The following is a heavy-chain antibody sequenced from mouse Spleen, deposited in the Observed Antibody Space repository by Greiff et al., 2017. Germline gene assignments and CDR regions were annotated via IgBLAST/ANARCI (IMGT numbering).Heavy chain of an antibody. V-gene: IGHV5-6-5*01. Sequence: EVKLQESGGGLVKPGGSLKLSCAASGFTFSSYAMSWVRQTPEKRLEWVASISSGGSTYYPDSVKGRFTISRDNARNILYLQMSSLRSEDTAMYYCARQDYGSSYGAMDYWGQGTSVTVSS. J-gene: IGHJ4*01. D-gene: IGHD1-1*01. CDR3: ARQDYGSSYGAMDY. CDR2: ISSGGST. CDR1: GFTFSSYA.